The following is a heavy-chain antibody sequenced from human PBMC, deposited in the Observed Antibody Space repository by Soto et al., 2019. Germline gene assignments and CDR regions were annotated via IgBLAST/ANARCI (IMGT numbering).Heavy chain of an antibody. CDR1: GYTFTGYA. J-gene: IGHJ5*02. CDR3: AREKWASAYRGPAP. CDR2: INAGNGDT. Sequence: GASVKVSCKASGYTFTGYAMHWVRQAPGQRLEWMGWINAGNGDTKYSQNLQGRVTIYQDTSASTAYMELSMLTSEDTAVYYWAREKWASAYRGPAPRGQGTLVPGSS. V-gene: IGHV1-3*01. D-gene: IGHD1-26*01.